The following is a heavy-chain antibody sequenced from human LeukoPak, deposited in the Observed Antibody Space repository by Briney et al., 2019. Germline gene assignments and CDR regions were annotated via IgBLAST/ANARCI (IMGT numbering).Heavy chain of an antibody. Sequence: PSETLSLTCTVSGGSISSSSYYWGWIRQPPGKGLEWIGSIYYSGSTYYNPSLKSRVTISVDTSKNQFSLKLSSVTAADTALYYCATSRDTYYFDFWGQGALVTVSS. V-gene: IGHV4-39*01. CDR3: ATSRDTYYFDF. CDR2: IYYSGST. CDR1: GGSISSSSYY. D-gene: IGHD2-2*01. J-gene: IGHJ4*02.